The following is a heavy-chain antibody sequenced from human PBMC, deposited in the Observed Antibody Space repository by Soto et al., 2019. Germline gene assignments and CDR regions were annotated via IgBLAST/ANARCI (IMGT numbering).Heavy chain of an antibody. Sequence: SHTLSLTCAISGDSVSSNSAAWNWIRQSPSRGLEWLGRTYYRSKWYNDYAVSVKSRITINPDTSKNQFSLQLNSVTPEDTAVYYCARNSFWSGYYGDGMDVWGQGTTVTVS. D-gene: IGHD3-3*01. J-gene: IGHJ6*02. CDR1: GDSVSSNSAA. CDR3: ARNSFWSGYYGDGMDV. CDR2: TYYRSKWYN. V-gene: IGHV6-1*01.